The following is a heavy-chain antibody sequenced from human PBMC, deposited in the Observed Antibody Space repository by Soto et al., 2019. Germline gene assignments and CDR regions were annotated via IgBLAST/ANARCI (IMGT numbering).Heavy chain of an antibody. Sequence: GESLKISCKGSGYSFTSYWIGWVRQIPGKGLEWMGIIYPGDSDTRYSPSFQGQVTISADKSISTAYLQWSSLKASDTAMYYCARTYYYDSSGYYYGMDVWGQGTTVTVSS. CDR3: ARTYYYDSSGYYYGMDV. J-gene: IGHJ6*02. D-gene: IGHD3-22*01. CDR1: GYSFTSYW. V-gene: IGHV5-51*01. CDR2: IYPGDSDT.